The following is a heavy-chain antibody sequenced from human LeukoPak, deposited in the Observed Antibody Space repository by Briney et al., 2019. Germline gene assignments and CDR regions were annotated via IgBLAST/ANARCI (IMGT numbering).Heavy chain of an antibody. V-gene: IGHV3-21*01. D-gene: IGHD2-2*01. CDR1: GFTFSSYS. CDR2: ICSSSTYI. Sequence: PGGSLRLSCATPGFTFSSYSMNWVRQAPGKGLEWVSSICSSSTYIYYADSVKGRFTISRDNAKNSLYLQLNSLRAEDTAVYYCARGGCTTTSCYLFDYWGQGTLVTVSS. J-gene: IGHJ4*02. CDR3: ARGGCTTTSCYLFDY.